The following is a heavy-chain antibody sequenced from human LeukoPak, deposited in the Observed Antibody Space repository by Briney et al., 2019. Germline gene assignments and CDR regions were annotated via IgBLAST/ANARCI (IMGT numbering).Heavy chain of an antibody. D-gene: IGHD1-26*01. CDR1: GGSISTYY. CDR2: IYYTGST. CDR3: ARGGNYWPQWWFDP. Sequence: SETLSLTCTVSGGSISTYYWSWIRQPPGKGLEWIGYIYYTGSTSYNPSLKSRVAMSLDASKNQFSLELNSVTPADTAVYYCARGGNYWPQWWFDPWGRGTLVSVSS. J-gene: IGHJ5*02. V-gene: IGHV4-59*01.